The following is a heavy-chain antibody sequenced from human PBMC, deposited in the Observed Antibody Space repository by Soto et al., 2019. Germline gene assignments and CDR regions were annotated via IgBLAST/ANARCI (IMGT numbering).Heavy chain of an antibody. CDR3: ARGHYYDTSGYYSAFDI. CDR1: GGSISSDY. Sequence: PSETLSLTCTVSGGSISSDYWSWIRQPPGKGLEWVGYVYNNGGTKYNPSLKSRVTISVDTSNNQFSLKLTSVTAADTAVYYCARGHYYDTSGYYSAFDIWGQGTMVTVSS. D-gene: IGHD3-22*01. CDR2: VYNNGGT. J-gene: IGHJ3*02. V-gene: IGHV4-59*01.